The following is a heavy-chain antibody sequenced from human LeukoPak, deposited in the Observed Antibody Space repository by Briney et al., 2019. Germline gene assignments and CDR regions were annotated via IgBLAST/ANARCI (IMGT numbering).Heavy chain of an antibody. CDR2: IYTSGST. V-gene: IGHV4-61*02. J-gene: IGHJ4*02. Sequence: MASETLSLTCTVSGGSISSSSYYWSWIRQPAGKGLEWIGRIYTSGSTNYNPSLKSRVTMSVDTSKNQFSLKLSSVTAADTAVYYCARGARYYFDYWGQGTLVTVSS. CDR1: GGSISSSSYY. D-gene: IGHD5-12*01. CDR3: ARGARYYFDY.